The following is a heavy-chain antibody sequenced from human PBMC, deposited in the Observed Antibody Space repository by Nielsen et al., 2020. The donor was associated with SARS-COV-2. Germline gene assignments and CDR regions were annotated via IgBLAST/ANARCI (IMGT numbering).Heavy chain of an antibody. D-gene: IGHD2-15*01. CDR3: AVVANDY. J-gene: IGHJ4*02. V-gene: IGHV4-34*01. CDR1: GGSFSGYY. CDR2: INHSGST. Sequence: SETLSLTCAVYGGSFSGYYWSWIRQPPGKELEWIGEINHSGSTNYNPSLKSRVAISVDTSKNQFSLKLSSVTAADTAVYYCAVVANDYWGQGTLVTVSS.